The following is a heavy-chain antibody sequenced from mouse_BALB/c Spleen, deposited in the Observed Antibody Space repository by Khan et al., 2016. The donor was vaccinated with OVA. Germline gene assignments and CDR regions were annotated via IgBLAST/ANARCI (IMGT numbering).Heavy chain of an antibody. CDR2: INTYTGEP. CDR1: GYTFTNYG. J-gene: IGHJ1*01. V-gene: IGHV9-3-1*01. D-gene: IGHD1-1*02. CDR3: ASGGYWYFDV. Sequence: QVRLQQSGPELKKPGETVKISCKASGYTFTNYGMNWVKQAPGKGLKWMGWINTYTGEPTYADDFKGRFAFSLETSASTAYLQINNLKNEDTATYFCASGGYWYFDVWGAGTTVTVSS.